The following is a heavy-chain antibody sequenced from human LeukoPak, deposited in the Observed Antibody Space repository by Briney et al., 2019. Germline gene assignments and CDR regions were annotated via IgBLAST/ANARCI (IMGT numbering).Heavy chain of an antibody. CDR3: ARDQSHYGSGSYSHWYYFDY. V-gene: IGHV3-7*01. D-gene: IGHD3-10*01. Sequence: GGSLRLSCAASGFTFSSYWMSWVRQAPGKGLEWVANIKQDGSEKYYVDSVKGRFTISRDNAKNSLYLQMNSLRAEDTAVYYCARDQSHYGSGSYSHWYYFDYWGQGTLVTVSS. CDR2: IKQDGSEK. J-gene: IGHJ4*02. CDR1: GFTFSSYW.